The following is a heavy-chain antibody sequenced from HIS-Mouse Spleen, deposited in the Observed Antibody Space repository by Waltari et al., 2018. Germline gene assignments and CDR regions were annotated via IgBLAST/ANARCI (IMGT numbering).Heavy chain of an antibody. CDR2: IKQDGSEK. D-gene: IGHD4-17*01. CDR3: ARRLAPDY. J-gene: IGHJ4*02. V-gene: IGHV3-7*01. Sequence: EVQLVESGGGLVQPGGSLRLSCAASGFTFGSYWMSWVRQAPGKGLEWVANIKQDGSEKYYVDSVKGRFTISRDNAKNSLYLQMNSLRAEDTAVYYCARRLAPDYWGQGTLVTVSS. CDR1: GFTFGSYW.